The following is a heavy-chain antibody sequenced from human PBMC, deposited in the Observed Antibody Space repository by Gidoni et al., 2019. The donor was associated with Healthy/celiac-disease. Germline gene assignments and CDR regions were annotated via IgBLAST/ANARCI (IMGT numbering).Heavy chain of an antibody. J-gene: IGHJ6*02. V-gene: IGHV3-7*01. CDR1: GFTFSSYW. Sequence: EVQLVESGGGLVQPGGSLRLSCAASGFTFSSYWMRWVRQAPGKGLEWVANIKQDGSEKYYVDSVKGRFTISRDNAKNSLYLQMNSLRAEDTAVYYCARARLWFGDYYYYGMDVWGQGTTVTVSS. CDR3: ARARLWFGDYYYYGMDV. CDR2: IKQDGSEK. D-gene: IGHD3-10*01.